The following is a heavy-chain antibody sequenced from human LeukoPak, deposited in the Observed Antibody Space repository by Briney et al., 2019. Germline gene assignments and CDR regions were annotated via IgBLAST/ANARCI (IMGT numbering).Heavy chain of an antibody. J-gene: IGHJ4*02. Sequence: PSETLSLTCSVSGGSIYNSAYHWGWIRQPPGKGLEWIGSIYYSGSTYYNPSLKSRVTTSVDTSKNQFSLKLSSVTAADTAVYYCARPGEVYYYDSSGYPAHYFDYWGQGTLVTVSS. D-gene: IGHD3-22*01. CDR1: GGSIYNSAYH. V-gene: IGHV4-39*01. CDR3: ARPGEVYYYDSSGYPAHYFDY. CDR2: IYYSGST.